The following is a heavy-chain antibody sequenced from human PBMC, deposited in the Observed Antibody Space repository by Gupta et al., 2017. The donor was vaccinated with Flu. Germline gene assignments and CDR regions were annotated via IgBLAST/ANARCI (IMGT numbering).Heavy chain of an antibody. CDR3: ARDRSWNDGYFDS. Sequence: VRQAPGKGLEWVAVIWFDGSNEYYADSVKGRFTISRDNSKNTLYLQMNSLRAEDTAVYYCARDRSWNDGYFDSWGQGTLVSVSS. D-gene: IGHD1-1*01. V-gene: IGHV3-33*01. CDR2: IWFDGSNE. J-gene: IGHJ4*02.